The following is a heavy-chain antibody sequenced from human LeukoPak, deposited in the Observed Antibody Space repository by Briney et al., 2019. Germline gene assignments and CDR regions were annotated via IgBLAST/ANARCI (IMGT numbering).Heavy chain of an antibody. D-gene: IGHD6-13*01. CDR2: ISSGSTAM. Sequence: PGGALRLSCAASGFTFSSHSMHWVRQAPGKGLEGISYISSGSTAMYYADSVKGRFTISRDNARNSLYVQMNSLRGDDTAVYYCATWAGTATGFSGPFDYWSQGTPVTVSS. J-gene: IGHJ4*02. CDR1: GFTFSSHS. V-gene: IGHV3-48*01. CDR3: ATWAGTATGFSGPFDY.